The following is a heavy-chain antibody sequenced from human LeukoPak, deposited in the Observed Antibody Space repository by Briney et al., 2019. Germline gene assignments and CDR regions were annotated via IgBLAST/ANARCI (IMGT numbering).Heavy chain of an antibody. V-gene: IGHV3-23*01. CDR3: AKDRVSMIVVVAFDI. CDR2: ISGSGLRT. Sequence: GGSLRLSCAASGFTFSNYTMSWVRQAPGKGLEWVSAISGSGLRTYYADSVKGRFTISRDISKNTLYLQMDSLRAEDTAVYYCAKDRVSMIVVVAFDIWGQGTMVTVSS. CDR1: GFTFSNYT. J-gene: IGHJ3*02. D-gene: IGHD3-22*01.